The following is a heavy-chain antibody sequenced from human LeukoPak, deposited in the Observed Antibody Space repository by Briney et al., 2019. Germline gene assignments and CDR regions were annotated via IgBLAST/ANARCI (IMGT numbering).Heavy chain of an antibody. D-gene: IGHD3-10*01. J-gene: IGHJ4*02. Sequence: TTSETLSLTCAVYGGSFSGYYWSWIRQPPGKGLEWIGEINHSGSTNYNPSLKSRVTISVDTSKSQFSLKLSSVTAADTAVYYCARRGYYGSGSYFFDYWGQGTLVTVSS. V-gene: IGHV4-34*01. CDR2: INHSGST. CDR3: ARRGYYGSGSYFFDY. CDR1: GGSFSGYY.